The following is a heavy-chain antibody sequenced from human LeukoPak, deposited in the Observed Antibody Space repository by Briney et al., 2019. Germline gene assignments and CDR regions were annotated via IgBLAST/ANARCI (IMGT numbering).Heavy chain of an antibody. CDR1: GFTFDDYG. Sequence: LPGGSLRLSCAASGFTFDDYGMSWVRQAPGKGLEWVSGINWNGGSTGYADSVKGRFTISRDNAKNSLYLQMNSLRAEDTALYHCARDSYDFWSAYHDYWGQGSLVTVSS. J-gene: IGHJ4*02. D-gene: IGHD3-3*01. CDR3: ARDSYDFWSAYHDY. CDR2: INWNGGST. V-gene: IGHV3-20*01.